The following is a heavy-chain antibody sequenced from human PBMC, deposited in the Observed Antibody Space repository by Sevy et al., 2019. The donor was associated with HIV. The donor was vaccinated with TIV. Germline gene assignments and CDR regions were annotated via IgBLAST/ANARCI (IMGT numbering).Heavy chain of an antibody. V-gene: IGHV3-30*02. Sequence: GGSLRLSCAATGFTFSQYGMEWVRQAPGKGLEWVAFIRYDGSTKYYADSVKGRFTISRDNSKNTLYLQMNSLRPEDTALYSCAKHRDTLAAAAYLDHWGQGTLVTVSS. J-gene: IGHJ4*02. D-gene: IGHD6-13*01. CDR1: GFTFSQYG. CDR3: AKHRDTLAAAAYLDH. CDR2: IRYDGSTK.